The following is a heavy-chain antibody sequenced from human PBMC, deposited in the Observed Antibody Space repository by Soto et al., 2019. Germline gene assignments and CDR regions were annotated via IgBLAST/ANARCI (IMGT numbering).Heavy chain of an antibody. CDR2: IDPSDSYT. D-gene: IGHD2-2*02. J-gene: IGHJ6*01. Sequence: PGESLKISCKGSGYSFTSYWISWVRQMPGKGLEWMGRIDPSDSYTNYSPSFQGHVTISADKSISTAYLQWSSLKASDTAMYYWASQLDCSSTSCYTDYYGMDVWGQGTTVTVSS. CDR3: ASQLDCSSTSCYTDYYGMDV. CDR1: GYSFTSYW. V-gene: IGHV5-10-1*01.